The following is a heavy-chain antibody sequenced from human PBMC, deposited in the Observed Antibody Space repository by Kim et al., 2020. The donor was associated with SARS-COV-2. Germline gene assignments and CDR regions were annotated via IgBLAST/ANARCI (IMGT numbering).Heavy chain of an antibody. Sequence: GGSLRLSCTASGFTFGDYAMSWVRQAPGKGLEWVGFIRSKAYGGTTEYAASVKGRFTISRDDSKSIAYLQMNSLKTEDTAVYYCTRDPLSSYGSWGQGTLVTVSS. J-gene: IGHJ4*02. V-gene: IGHV3-49*04. CDR2: IRSKAYGGTT. CDR1: GFTFGDYA. D-gene: IGHD5-12*01. CDR3: TRDPLSSYGS.